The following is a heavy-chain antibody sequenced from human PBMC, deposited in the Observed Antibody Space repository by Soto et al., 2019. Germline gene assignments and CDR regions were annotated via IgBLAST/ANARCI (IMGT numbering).Heavy chain of an antibody. CDR3: ARDPGLRWAKNGGLAFDI. CDR2: IYYSGST. CDR1: GGSISSYY. Sequence: SETLSLTCTVSGGSISSYYWGWIRQPPGKGLEWIGYIYYSGSTNYNPSLKSRVTISVDTSKNQFSLKLSSVTAADTAVYYCARDPGLRWAKNGGLAFDIWGQGTMVTVSS. V-gene: IGHV4-59*01. D-gene: IGHD4-17*01. J-gene: IGHJ3*02.